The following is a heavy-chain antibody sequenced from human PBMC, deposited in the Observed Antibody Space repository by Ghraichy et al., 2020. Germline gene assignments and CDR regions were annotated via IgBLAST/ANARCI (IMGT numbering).Heavy chain of an antibody. J-gene: IGHJ4*02. Sequence: GESLNTSCAASGFSLSGYWMHWVRQLPGKGLVWVSRITSDGSGTTYADSVKGRFTISRDNAKDTVYLQINSLRAEDTAVYYCATRRGAATGLDSWGQGTLVTVSS. CDR1: GFSLSGYW. D-gene: IGHD6-13*01. CDR2: ITSDGSGT. CDR3: ATRRGAATGLDS. V-gene: IGHV3-74*01.